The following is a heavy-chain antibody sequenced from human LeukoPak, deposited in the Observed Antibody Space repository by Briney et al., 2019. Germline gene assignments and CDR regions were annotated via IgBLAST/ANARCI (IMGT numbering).Heavy chain of an antibody. V-gene: IGHV4-39*02. D-gene: IGHD4-17*01. CDR3: ARDSLGDGDYGRAFDI. J-gene: IGHJ3*02. CDR2: IYDSGST. Sequence: PSETLSLTCTVSGGSIRSSYYYWGWIRQPPGKGLEWIGSIYDSGSTYYNPSLNSRVTISVDTSKNQFSLKLSSVTAADTAVYYCARDSLGDGDYGRAFDIWGQGTMVTVSS. CDR1: GGSIRSSYYY.